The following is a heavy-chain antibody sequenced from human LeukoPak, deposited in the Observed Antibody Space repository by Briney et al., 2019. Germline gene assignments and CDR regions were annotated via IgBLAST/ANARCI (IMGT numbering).Heavy chain of an antibody. Sequence: SETLSLTCTVSGGSISSYYWSWIRQPPGEGLEWIGYIYYSGSTNYNPSLKSRVTISVDTSKNQFSLKLSSVTAADTAVYYCARDKVAYCGGDCQSHYFDYWGQGTLVTVSS. D-gene: IGHD2-21*02. CDR1: GGSISSYY. CDR3: ARDKVAYCGGDCQSHYFDY. CDR2: IYYSGST. J-gene: IGHJ4*02. V-gene: IGHV4-59*01.